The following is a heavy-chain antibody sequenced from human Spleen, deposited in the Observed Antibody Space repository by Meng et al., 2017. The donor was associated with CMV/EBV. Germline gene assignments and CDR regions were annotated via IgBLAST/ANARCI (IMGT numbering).Heavy chain of an antibody. CDR1: GYTFSDYY. Sequence: ASVKVSCKASGYTFSDYYMYWVRQAPGQGLEWMGIINPSGGSTNSIQKFQGRVTMTRDTSTSRVYMELRSLRSEDTAVYYCARAIAARPVYYYGMDVWGQGTTVTVSS. V-gene: IGHV1-46*01. CDR2: INPSGGST. J-gene: IGHJ6*02. D-gene: IGHD6-6*01. CDR3: ARAIAARPVYYYGMDV.